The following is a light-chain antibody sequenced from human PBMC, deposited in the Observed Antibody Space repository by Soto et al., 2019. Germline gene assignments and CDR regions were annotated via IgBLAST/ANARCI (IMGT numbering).Light chain of an antibody. V-gene: IGKV1-5*03. CDR2: KAS. J-gene: IGKJ1*01. CDR3: QQYHIYST. CDR1: QTINNW. Sequence: DIQMTHSPSTLSASVGDRVTITCRASQTINNWLAWFQQKPGKAPKLLISKASTLESGVPSRFSGSGSGTEFTLTISSLQPDDFATYYCQQYHIYSTFGQGTKVDIK.